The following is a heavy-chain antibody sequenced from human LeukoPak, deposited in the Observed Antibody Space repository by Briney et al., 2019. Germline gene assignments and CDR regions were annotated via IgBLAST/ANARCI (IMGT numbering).Heavy chain of an antibody. V-gene: IGHV3-30-3*01. D-gene: IGHD6-19*01. CDR3: ATGKSSGWHAARDY. CDR2: VSYDGSNK. Sequence: GGSLRLSCAASGFTFSSYTMHWVRQAPGKGLEWVAVVSYDGSNKYYADSVKGRFTISRDNSKNTLYLQMDSLKSEDTAVYYCATGKSSGWHAARDYWGQGTLVTVSS. CDR1: GFTFSSYT. J-gene: IGHJ4*02.